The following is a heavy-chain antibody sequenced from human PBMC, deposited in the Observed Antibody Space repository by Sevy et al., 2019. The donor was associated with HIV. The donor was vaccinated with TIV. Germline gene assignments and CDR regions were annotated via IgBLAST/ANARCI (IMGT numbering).Heavy chain of an antibody. J-gene: IGHJ3*02. CDR3: ARDGGVHDAFDI. Sequence: SETLSLTCTVSGGSISSYYWSWIRQPPGKGLEWIGYIHYSGSTNYNPSLKSRVTISVDTSKNQCSLKLSSVTAADTAVYYCARDGGVHDAFDIWGQGTMVTVSS. V-gene: IGHV4-59*01. CDR1: GGSISSYY. D-gene: IGHD3-16*01. CDR2: IHYSGST.